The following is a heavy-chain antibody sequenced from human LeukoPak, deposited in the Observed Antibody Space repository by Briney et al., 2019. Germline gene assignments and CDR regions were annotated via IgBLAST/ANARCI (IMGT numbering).Heavy chain of an antibody. CDR1: GGSFSGYY. J-gene: IGHJ5*02. CDR3: ARDRVVVAGKKPYNWFDP. V-gene: IGHV4-34*01. Sequence: SETLSLTCAVYGGSFSGYYWSWIRQPPGKGLEWIGEINHRGSTNYNPSLKSRVTISVDTSKNQLSLKLSSVTAADTAVYYCARDRVVVAGKKPYNWFDPWGQGTLATVSS. CDR2: INHRGST. D-gene: IGHD2-15*01.